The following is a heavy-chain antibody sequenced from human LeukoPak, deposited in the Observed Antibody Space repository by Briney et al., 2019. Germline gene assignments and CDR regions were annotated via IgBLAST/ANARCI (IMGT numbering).Heavy chain of an antibody. V-gene: IGHV3-48*03. CDR3: ASSSWYALDY. D-gene: IGHD6-13*01. CDR2: ISSSGSTM. Sequence: GGSLRLSCAASGFTLSSYEMNWVRLAPGKGLEWISYISSSGSTMYYADSVKGRFTISRDNAKNSLYLQMNSLRAEDTAIYYCASSSWYALDYWGQGTLVTVSS. J-gene: IGHJ4*02. CDR1: GFTLSSYE.